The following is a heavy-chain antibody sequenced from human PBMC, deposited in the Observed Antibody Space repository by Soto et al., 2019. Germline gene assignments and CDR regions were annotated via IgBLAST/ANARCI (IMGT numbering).Heavy chain of an antibody. CDR1: GYTFTGYY. V-gene: IGHV1-2*04. Sequence: ASVKVSCKASGYTFTGYYMHWVRQAPGQGLEWMGWISPNSGGTNYAQKFQGWVTMTRDTSISTAYMELSRLRSDDTAVDYCGRDPEGRGYSSGPQTPYGMDVWGQGTTVTVSS. D-gene: IGHD5-18*01. CDR2: ISPNSGGT. J-gene: IGHJ6*02. CDR3: GRDPEGRGYSSGPQTPYGMDV.